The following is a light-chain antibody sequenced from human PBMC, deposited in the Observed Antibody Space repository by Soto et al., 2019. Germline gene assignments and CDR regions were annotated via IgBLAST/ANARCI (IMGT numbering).Light chain of an antibody. CDR1: NSNIGSNT. Sequence: QSVLAQPPSASGTPGQRVTISCSGSNSNIGSNTVNWYQQLPGTAPKLLIYSDNQRPSGVPDRFSGSRSGTSASLAISGPQSEDEADYYCAAWDDSLNGFVFXTGTKVTVL. V-gene: IGLV1-44*01. CDR3: AAWDDSLNGFV. J-gene: IGLJ1*01. CDR2: SDN.